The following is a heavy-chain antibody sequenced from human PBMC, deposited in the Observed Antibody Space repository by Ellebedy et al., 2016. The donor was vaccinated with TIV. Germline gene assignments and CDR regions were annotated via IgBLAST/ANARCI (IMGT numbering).Heavy chain of an antibody. D-gene: IGHD1-14*01. J-gene: IGHJ3*02. CDR3: VRSATYNPFHM. CDR2: IRGRVDGYTI. V-gene: IGHV3-72*01. CDR1: GFNFSDYY. Sequence: PGGSLRLSCAGSGFNFSDYYTGWVRQAPGRGLEWVGRIRGRVDGYTIEYAASVRGRFTISRDDSKSSLYLQMNSLRAEDTATYYCVRSATYNPFHMWGQGTMVTVSS.